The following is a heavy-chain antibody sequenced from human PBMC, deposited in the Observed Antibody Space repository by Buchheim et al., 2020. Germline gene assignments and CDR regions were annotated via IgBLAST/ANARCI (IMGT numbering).Heavy chain of an antibody. D-gene: IGHD3/OR15-3a*01. J-gene: IGHJ4*02. Sequence: EVQLVESGGGLVQPGGSLRLSCAVSGFTFSTYNMNWVRQAPGKGLEWVSYISGSSITIHYADSVEGRFTISRDNAKNSLYLQMNSLRVEDTAVYYCARDFLMDPFWGQGTL. CDR2: ISGSSITI. CDR1: GFTFSTYN. CDR3: ARDFLMDPF. V-gene: IGHV3-48*04.